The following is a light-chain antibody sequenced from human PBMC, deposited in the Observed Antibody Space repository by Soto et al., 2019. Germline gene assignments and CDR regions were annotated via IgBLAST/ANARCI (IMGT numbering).Light chain of an antibody. CDR2: GAS. Sequence: EIVMTHSPATLSVSPWERATLSFSASQSVSSKLAWYQQKPGQAPRLLINGASTRATGIPARFSGSGSGTEFTLTISSLQSEDFAVYYCQQYNNWQTFGQGTKVDNK. CDR3: QQYNNWQT. CDR1: QSVSSK. V-gene: IGKV3-15*01. J-gene: IGKJ1*01.